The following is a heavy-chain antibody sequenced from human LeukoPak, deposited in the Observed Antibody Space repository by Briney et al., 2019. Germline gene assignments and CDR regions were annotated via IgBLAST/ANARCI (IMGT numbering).Heavy chain of an antibody. V-gene: IGHV3-21*01. D-gene: IGHD2-2*01. CDR2: ISSSSSYI. CDR1: GFTFSSYS. Sequence: GGSLRLSCAASGFTFSSYSMNWVRQAPGKGLEWVSSISSSSSYIYYADSVKGRFTISRDNAKNSLYLQMNSLRAEDTAVYYCARERGGGGTSFDYWGQGTLVTVSS. J-gene: IGHJ4*02. CDR3: ARERGGGGTSFDY.